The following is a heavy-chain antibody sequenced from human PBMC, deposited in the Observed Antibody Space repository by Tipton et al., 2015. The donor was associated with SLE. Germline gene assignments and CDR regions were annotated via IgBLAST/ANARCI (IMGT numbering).Heavy chain of an antibody. J-gene: IGHJ4*02. D-gene: IGHD6-19*01. CDR2: IYYSGTT. CDR3: ARHKYGWYYYFDY. CDR1: GYSISSSSYY. Sequence: TLSLTCAVSGYSISSSSYYWGWIRQPPGKGLEWIGTIYYSGTTFYNPSLKSRVTISVDTSKNQFSLRLSSVTAADTAVYYCARHKYGWYYYFDYWGQGTLVTVSS. V-gene: IGHV4-39*01.